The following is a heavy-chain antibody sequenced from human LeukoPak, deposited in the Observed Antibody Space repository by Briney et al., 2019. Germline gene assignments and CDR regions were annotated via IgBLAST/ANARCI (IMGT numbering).Heavy chain of an antibody. CDR1: GDSISSSNW. CDR2: IYHSGST. J-gene: IGHJ5*02. Sequence: SETLSLTCAVSGDSISSSNWWSWVRQPPGKGLEWIGEIYHSGSTNYNPSLRSRVTISLDESKNHFSLKLSSVTAADTAVYYCARAKDSSSWSPGNWFDPWGQGTLVTVSS. CDR3: ARAKDSSSWSPGNWFDP. V-gene: IGHV4-4*02. D-gene: IGHD6-13*01.